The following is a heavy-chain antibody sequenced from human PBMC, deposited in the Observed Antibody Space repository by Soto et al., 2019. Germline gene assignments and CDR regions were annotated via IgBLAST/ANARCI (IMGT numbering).Heavy chain of an antibody. CDR1: GGSISNYY. V-gene: IGHV4-59*01. J-gene: IGHJ4*02. CDR3: ARQRGIAVAGTDL. Sequence: PSETLSLTCTVSGGSISNYYWSWVRQPPGKGLEWIGYMYDSGSTNYNPSLKSRVTISVDTSKNQFSLSLTSVTAADTAVYYCARQRGIAVAGTDLGGQGTLVTVS. D-gene: IGHD6-19*01. CDR2: MYDSGST.